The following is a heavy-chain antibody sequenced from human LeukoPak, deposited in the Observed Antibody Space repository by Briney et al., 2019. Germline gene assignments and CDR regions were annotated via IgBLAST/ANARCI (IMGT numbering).Heavy chain of an antibody. D-gene: IGHD6-6*01. Sequence: GGSLRLSCAASGFTFSSYAMSWVRQAPGKGLEGVSAISGSGGSTYYADSVKGRFTISRDNSKNTLYLQMNSLRAEDTAVYYCATRREYSSSRGYWGQGTLVTVSS. V-gene: IGHV3-23*01. CDR1: GFTFSSYA. J-gene: IGHJ4*02. CDR2: ISGSGGST. CDR3: ATRREYSSSRGY.